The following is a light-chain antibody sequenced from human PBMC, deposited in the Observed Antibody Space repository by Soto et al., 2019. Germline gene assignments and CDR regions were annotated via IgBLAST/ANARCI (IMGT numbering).Light chain of an antibody. Sequence: DIQMTQSPSTLSASVGDGVTITCRAIQSISSWLAWYQQKPGKAPKLLIYKASSLESGVPSRFSGSGSGTEFTLTISSLQPDDFATYYCQQYNSYSQFYTFGQGTRLEIK. J-gene: IGKJ5*01. V-gene: IGKV1-5*03. CDR3: QQYNSYSQFYT. CDR2: KAS. CDR1: QSISSW.